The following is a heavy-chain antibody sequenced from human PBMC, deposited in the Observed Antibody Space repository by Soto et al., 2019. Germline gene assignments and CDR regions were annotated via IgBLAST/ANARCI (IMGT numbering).Heavy chain of an antibody. CDR2: ISSDGSST. CDR3: ATAGTGTFTY. J-gene: IGHJ4*02. V-gene: IGHV3-74*03. CDR1: GFTFSGSW. D-gene: IGHD1-1*01. Sequence: EVQLVESGGGLVQPGGSLRLSCAASGFTFSGSWMHWVRQAPGKGLVWVSRISSDGSSTTYADSVKGRFTISRDTAKNMLYLQMNSLRAEDTAVYYCATAGTGTFTYWGQGTLATVSS.